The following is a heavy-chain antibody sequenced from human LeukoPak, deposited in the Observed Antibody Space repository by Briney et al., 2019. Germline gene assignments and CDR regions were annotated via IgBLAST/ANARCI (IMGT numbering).Heavy chain of an antibody. V-gene: IGHV5-51*01. CDR2: IYPGDSDT. D-gene: IGHD3-22*01. J-gene: IGHJ4*02. CDR1: GYRFTNYW. Sequence: GESLKISCKGSGYRFTNYWIGWVRQVPGKGLEWMGIIYPGDSDTRYSPSFQGQVTILVDKSINTAYLQWSSLMATDTAMYYCATLHYYYDSHGPFDYWGQGTLVTVSS. CDR3: ATLHYYYDSHGPFDY.